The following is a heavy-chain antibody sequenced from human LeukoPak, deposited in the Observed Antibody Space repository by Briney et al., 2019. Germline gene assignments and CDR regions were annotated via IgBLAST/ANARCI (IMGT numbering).Heavy chain of an antibody. CDR2: ISSSGSTI. J-gene: IGHJ4*02. Sequence: GSLRLSCAASGFTFSSYAMSWVRQAPGKGLEWVSAISSSGSTIYYADSVKGRFTISRDNAKNMLYLEVISLTADDTAVYYCAKDDAWLRFGEWSQGTLVTVSS. CDR1: GFTFSSYA. D-gene: IGHD3-10*01. V-gene: IGHV3-23*01. CDR3: AKDDAWLRFGE.